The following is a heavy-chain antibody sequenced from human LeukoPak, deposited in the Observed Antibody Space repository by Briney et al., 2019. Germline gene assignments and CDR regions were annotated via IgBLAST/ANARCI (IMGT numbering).Heavy chain of an antibody. Sequence: GGSLRLSCAASGFTFSDYYMSWIRQAPGKGLEWVSYISSSGSTIYYADSVKGRFTVSRDNAKNSLYLQMNSLRAEDTAVYYCARDFSSLRFLDHWGQGTLVTVSS. CDR2: ISSSGSTI. CDR1: GFTFSDYY. D-gene: IGHD3-3*01. V-gene: IGHV3-11*04. CDR3: ARDFSSLRFLDH. J-gene: IGHJ4*02.